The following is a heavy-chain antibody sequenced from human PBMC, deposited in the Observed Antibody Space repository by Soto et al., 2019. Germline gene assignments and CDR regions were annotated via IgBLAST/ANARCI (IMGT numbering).Heavy chain of an antibody. CDR1: GGSISSSNW. CDR2: IYHSGST. V-gene: IGHV4-4*02. J-gene: IGHJ3*02. D-gene: IGHD2-15*01. CDR3: ARGGIVVVVAARDAFDI. Sequence: PSETLSLTCAVSGGSISSSNWWSWVRQPPGKGLEWIGEIYHSGSTNYNPSLKSRVTISVDKSKNQFSLKLSSVTAADTAVYYCARGGIVVVVAARDAFDIWGQGTMVTVSS.